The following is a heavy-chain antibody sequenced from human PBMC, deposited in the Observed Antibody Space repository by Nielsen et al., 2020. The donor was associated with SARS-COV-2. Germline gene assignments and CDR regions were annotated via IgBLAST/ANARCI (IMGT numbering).Heavy chain of an antibody. Sequence: GGSLRFSCTASGFTFGDYAMNWVRQAPGKGLEWISYIRSGSGIIRYADSVRGRFTISRDNAKNSLYLQMNSLRAEDTAVYYCARLYPDYYDSKKLDYWGQGTLVTVSS. D-gene: IGHD3-22*01. CDR1: GFTFGDYA. CDR2: IRSGSGII. CDR3: ARLYPDYYDSKKLDY. J-gene: IGHJ4*02. V-gene: IGHV3-48*03.